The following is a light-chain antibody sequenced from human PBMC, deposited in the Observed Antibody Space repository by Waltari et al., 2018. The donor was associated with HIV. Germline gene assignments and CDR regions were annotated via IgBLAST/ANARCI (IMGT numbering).Light chain of an antibody. CDR2: EVS. CDR3: SSYTSSHIVI. J-gene: IGLJ2*01. CDR1: SSKLGNLY. Sequence: QSVLTQPPSVSAAPGQKVTISCSETSSKLGNLYVSWYQQHPAKVPNLIIFEVSNRPSGVSNRFSGSKSANTASLTISGLQPEDEADYYCSSYTSSHIVIFGGGTKVTVL. V-gene: IGLV2-14*01.